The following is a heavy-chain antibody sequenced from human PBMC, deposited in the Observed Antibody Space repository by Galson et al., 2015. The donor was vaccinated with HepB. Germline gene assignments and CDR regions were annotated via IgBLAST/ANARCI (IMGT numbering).Heavy chain of an antibody. D-gene: IGHD3-3*01. CDR2: ISYDGSNK. J-gene: IGHJ6*02. V-gene: IGHV3-30*18. Sequence: SLRLSCAASGFTFSSYGMHWVRQAPGKGLEWVAVISYDGSNKYYADSVKGRFTISRDNSKNTLYLQMNSLRAEDTAVYYCAKDGEEIFGVVSSFGKEVWGQGTTVTVSS. CDR1: GFTFSSYG. CDR3: AKDGEEIFGVVSSFGKEV.